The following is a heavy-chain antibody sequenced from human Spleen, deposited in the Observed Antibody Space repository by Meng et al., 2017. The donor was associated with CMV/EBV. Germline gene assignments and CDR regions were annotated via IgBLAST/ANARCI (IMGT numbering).Heavy chain of an antibody. CDR3: ARPGFGYGNYWFDP. Sequence: SGGSISSSSYYWGWIRQLPGKGPEWIGSIYENGSTYYNPSLKSRVTMSVDTSKNHFSLKLSSVTAADTAVYYCARPGFGYGNYWFDPWGQGTLVTVSS. V-gene: IGHV4-39*02. CDR2: IYENGST. CDR1: GGSISSSSYY. J-gene: IGHJ5*02. D-gene: IGHD4-11*01.